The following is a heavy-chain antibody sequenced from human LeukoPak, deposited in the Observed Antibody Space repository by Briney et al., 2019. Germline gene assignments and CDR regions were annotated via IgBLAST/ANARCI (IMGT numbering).Heavy chain of an antibody. CDR2: ISGSGGST. J-gene: IGHJ6*02. D-gene: IGHD3-3*01. V-gene: IGHV3-23*01. CDR1: GFTFSSYA. Sequence: GGSLGLSCAASGFTFSSYAMSWVRQAPGKGLEWVSAISGSGGSTYYADSVKGRFTISRDNSKNTLYLQMNSLRAEDTAVYYCAKGGAYYDFWSGYRYYYYYGMDVWGQGTTVTVSS. CDR3: AKGGAYYDFWSGYRYYYYYGMDV.